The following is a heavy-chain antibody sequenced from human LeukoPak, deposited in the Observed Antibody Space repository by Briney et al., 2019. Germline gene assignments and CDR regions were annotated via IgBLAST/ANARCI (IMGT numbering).Heavy chain of an antibody. V-gene: IGHV4-4*07. CDR3: AREEYGSGSYQLFDP. D-gene: IGHD3-10*01. CDR2: IYTSGST. J-gene: IGHJ5*02. CDR1: GGSISSYY. Sequence: SETLSLTCTVSGGSISSYYWSWIRQPAGKGLEWIGRIYTSGSTNYNPSLKSRVTVSVDTSKNQFSLKLSSVTAADTAVYYCAREEYGSGSYQLFDPWGQGTLVTVSS.